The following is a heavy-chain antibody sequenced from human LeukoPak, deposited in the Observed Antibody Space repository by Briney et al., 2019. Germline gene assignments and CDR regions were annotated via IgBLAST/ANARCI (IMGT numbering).Heavy chain of an antibody. J-gene: IGHJ3*02. CDR1: TFTFSNAR. D-gene: IGHD2-15*01. V-gene: IGHV3-15*01. CDR3: TTAPRGYCSGGSCSYAFDI. CDR2: IKSKSDGGTT. Sequence: GGSLRLSCAASTFTFSNARMRWVRHAPGKGLEWVCRIKSKSDGGTTDYAARVKGRFTIPRDDSKHTLYLQMNSLKTEDTAVYHCTTAPRGYCSGGSCSYAFDIWVQGTMVTVSS.